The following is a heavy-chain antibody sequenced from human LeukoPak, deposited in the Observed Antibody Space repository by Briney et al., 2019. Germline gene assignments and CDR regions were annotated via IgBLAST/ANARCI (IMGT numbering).Heavy chain of an antibody. J-gene: IGHJ6*02. V-gene: IGHV1-69*13. CDR3: ARIRGGYNSYFFYGMDV. Sequence: SVKVSCKASGGTFSSYAISWVRQAPGQGLEWMGGIIALFGTANYAQKFQGRLTITADESTSTAYMELSSLRSEDTAVYYCARIRGGYNSYFFYGMDVWGQGTTVTVSS. CDR1: GGTFSSYA. CDR2: IIALFGTA. D-gene: IGHD5-24*01.